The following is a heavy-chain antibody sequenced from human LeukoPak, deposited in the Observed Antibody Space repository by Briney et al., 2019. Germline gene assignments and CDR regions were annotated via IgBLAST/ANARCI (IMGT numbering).Heavy chain of an antibody. CDR1: GGSFSGYY. V-gene: IGHV4-34*01. J-gene: IGHJ4*02. Sequence: PSETLSLTCAVYGGSFSGYYWSWIRQPPGKGLEWIGEINHSGSTNYNPSLKSRVTISVDTSKNQFSLTLSSVTAADTAVYYCAREAAAGSNWGQGTLVTVSS. CDR3: AREAAAGSN. D-gene: IGHD6-13*01. CDR2: INHSGST.